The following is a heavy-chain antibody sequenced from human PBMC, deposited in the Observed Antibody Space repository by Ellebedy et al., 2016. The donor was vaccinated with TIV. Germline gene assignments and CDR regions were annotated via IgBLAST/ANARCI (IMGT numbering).Heavy chain of an antibody. D-gene: IGHD4-11*01. V-gene: IGHV3-66*01. J-gene: IGHJ4*02. CDR3: ARDQVSKAIH. CDR1: GFTVSSNY. CDR2: IYSGGST. Sequence: GESLKISXAASGFTVSSNYMSWVRQAPGKGLEWVSVIYSGGSTYYADSVKGRFTISRDNSKNTLYLQMNSLRAEDTAVYYCARDQVSKAIHWGQGTLVTVSS.